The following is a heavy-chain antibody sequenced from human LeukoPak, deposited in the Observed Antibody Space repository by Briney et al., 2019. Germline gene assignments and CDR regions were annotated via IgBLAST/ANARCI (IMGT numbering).Heavy chain of an antibody. V-gene: IGHV5-51*01. D-gene: IGHD6-13*01. Sequence: GESLKISCKGSGYSFTSYWIGWVRQMPGKGLEWMGIIYPGDSDTRYSPSFQGQVTISTDKSISPAYLQSGRLDAPATAMLLRWRYSSSWYYWGQGTLVTVSS. CDR3: WRYSSSWYY. CDR1: GYSFTSYW. J-gene: IGHJ4*02. CDR2: IYPGDSDT.